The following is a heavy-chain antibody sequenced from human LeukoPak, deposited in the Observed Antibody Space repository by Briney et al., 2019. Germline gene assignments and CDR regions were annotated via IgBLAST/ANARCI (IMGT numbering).Heavy chain of an antibody. CDR3: AKPPYSGSHFDS. J-gene: IGHJ4*02. Sequence: PGGSLRLSCAASGFTLSSYAMSWVRQAPGKGLEWVSAISGSGGSTYHADSVKGRFTISRDNSQNTLYLQMNILRAEDTAVYYCAKPPYSGSHFDSWGQGTLLTVSS. CDR1: GFTLSSYA. D-gene: IGHD2-15*01. CDR2: ISGSGGST. V-gene: IGHV3-23*01.